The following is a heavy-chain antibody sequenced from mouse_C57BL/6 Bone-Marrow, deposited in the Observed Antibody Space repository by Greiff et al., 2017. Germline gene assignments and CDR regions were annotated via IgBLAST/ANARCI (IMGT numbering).Heavy chain of an antibody. D-gene: IGHD1-1*01. Sequence: EVQLVESGPSLVKPSQTLSLTCSVTGDSITSGYWNWIRKFPGNKLEYMGYISYSGSTYYNPSLKRRISITRDTSKNQYYLQLNSVTTEDTATYYCARAPPATSYFDYCGQGTTLTVSS. CDR1: GDSITSGY. J-gene: IGHJ2*01. CDR2: ISYSGST. V-gene: IGHV3-8*02. CDR3: ARAPPATSYFDY.